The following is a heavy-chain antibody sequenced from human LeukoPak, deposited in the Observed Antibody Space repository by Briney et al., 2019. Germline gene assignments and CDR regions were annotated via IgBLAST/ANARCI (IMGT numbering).Heavy chain of an antibody. D-gene: IGHD3-16*01. CDR3: TRLGGSPPYFDY. CDR1: GVTFSGSA. CDR2: IRREGNDYAT. Sequence: GGSLRLSCAASGVTFSGSAMHWVRQASGKGLEWDGRIRREGNDYATAYAASVKGRFTISRDDSENTAYLQVDSLKTEDTAMYFCTRLGGSPPYFDYWGQGTLVTVSS. J-gene: IGHJ4*02. V-gene: IGHV3-73*01.